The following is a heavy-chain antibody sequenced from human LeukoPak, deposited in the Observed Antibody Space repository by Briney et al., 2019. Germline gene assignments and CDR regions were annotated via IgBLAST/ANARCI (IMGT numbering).Heavy chain of an antibody. Sequence: GGSLRLSCAASGFLFSRYWMSWVRQAPGKGLEWVANIKEDGSEKYYVESMKGRFTISRDNVKNSLYLQIDSLRAEDTAVYYCAVYGDFGDVDYWGQGTLVTVSS. CDR1: GFLFSRYW. J-gene: IGHJ4*02. CDR2: IKEDGSEK. D-gene: IGHD4-17*01. V-gene: IGHV3-7*01. CDR3: AVYGDFGDVDY.